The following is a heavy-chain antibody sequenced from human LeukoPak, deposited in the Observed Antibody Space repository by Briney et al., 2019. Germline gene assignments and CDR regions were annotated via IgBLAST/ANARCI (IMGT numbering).Heavy chain of an antibody. CDR3: ARVSALQWLLRAFDI. Sequence: GGSLRLSCAASGFTFSSYEMNWVRQAPGKGLEWVSYISSSGSTIYYADSVKGRFTVSRDNAKNSLYLQMNSLRAEDTAVYYCARVSALQWLLRAFDIWGQGTMVTVSS. J-gene: IGHJ3*02. CDR1: GFTFSSYE. D-gene: IGHD6-19*01. CDR2: ISSSGSTI. V-gene: IGHV3-48*03.